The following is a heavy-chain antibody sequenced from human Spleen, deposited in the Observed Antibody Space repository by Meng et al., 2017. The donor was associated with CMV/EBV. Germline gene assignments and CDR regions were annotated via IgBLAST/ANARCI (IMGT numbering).Heavy chain of an antibody. CDR2: INSDGSST. Sequence: GGSLRLSCAASGFTFSSYWMSWVRQAPGKGLVWVSRINSDGSSTRYADSVKGRFTISRDNAKNTLYLQMNGLRAEDTAAYYCARFHPGAIPPATDVNFWGQGTPVTVSS. CDR3: ARFHPGAIPPATDVNF. D-gene: IGHD2-2*01. J-gene: IGHJ4*02. V-gene: IGHV3-74*01. CDR1: GFTFSSYW.